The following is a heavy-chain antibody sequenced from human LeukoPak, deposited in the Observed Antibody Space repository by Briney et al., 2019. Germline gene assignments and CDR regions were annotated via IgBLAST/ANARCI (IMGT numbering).Heavy chain of an antibody. CDR1: GFTVSSNY. Sequence: LPGGSLRLSCTASGFTVSSNYMTWVRQAPGKGLEWVSVIYSGGSTYYADSVQGRFTISRDDSKNTLYLQMNTLRAEDTAVYYCTRSPTYLDWYFDYWGQGTLVTASS. CDR3: TRSPTYLDWYFDY. CDR2: IYSGGST. D-gene: IGHD3/OR15-3a*01. V-gene: IGHV3-53*01. J-gene: IGHJ4*02.